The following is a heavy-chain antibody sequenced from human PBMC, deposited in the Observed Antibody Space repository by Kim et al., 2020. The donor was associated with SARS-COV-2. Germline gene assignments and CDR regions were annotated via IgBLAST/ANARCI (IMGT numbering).Heavy chain of an antibody. D-gene: IGHD3-22*01. CDR2: IYYSGST. J-gene: IGHJ4*01. V-gene: IGHV4-39*01. Sequence: SETLSLTCTVSGCSISSSSYYWGWIRQPPGKGLEWIGSIYYSGSTYYNPALKSRVTISVDTSKNQFSLKLSSVTAADTAVYYCARQRITMIVVVTNFDY. CDR1: GCSISSSSYY. CDR3: ARQRITMIVVVTNFDY.